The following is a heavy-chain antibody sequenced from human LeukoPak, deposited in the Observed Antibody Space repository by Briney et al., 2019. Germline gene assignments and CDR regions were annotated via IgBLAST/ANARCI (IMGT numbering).Heavy chain of an antibody. CDR1: GYTFTSYY. J-gene: IGHJ4*02. CDR2: INPSGGST. D-gene: IGHD2-2*01. Sequence: ASVKVSCKASGYTFTSYYMHWVRQVPGQGLEWMGIINPSGGSTSYAQKFQGRVTMTRDTSTSTVYMELSSLRSEDTAVYYCARSFLEYQLQDYWGQGTLVTVSS. V-gene: IGHV1-46*01. CDR3: ARSFLEYQLQDY.